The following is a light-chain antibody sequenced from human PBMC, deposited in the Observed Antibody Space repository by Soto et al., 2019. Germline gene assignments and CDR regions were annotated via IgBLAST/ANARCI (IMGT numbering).Light chain of an antibody. J-gene: IGKJ4*01. Sequence: EIVLTQSPGTLSLSPGERVTLSCRASQSVRSNLAWYQQKPGQAPRLLIFDASTRATNMPARFSGSGSGTEFTLTISSLQSEDFAVYYCQQYINWPPLTFGGGTKVDNK. CDR1: QSVRSN. CDR2: DAS. V-gene: IGKV3-15*01. CDR3: QQYINWPPLT.